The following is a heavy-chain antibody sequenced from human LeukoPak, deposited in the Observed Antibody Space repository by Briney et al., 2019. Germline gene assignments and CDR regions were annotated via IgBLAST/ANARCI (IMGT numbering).Heavy chain of an antibody. J-gene: IGHJ4*02. D-gene: IGHD6-13*01. V-gene: IGHV4-39*01. CDR3: ARGPLGSSSWYVVVVYFDY. CDR2: IYYSLST. CDR1: GDSISSSRYY. Sequence: KTSETLSLTCTVSGDSISSSRYYWGWIRQPPGKGLEWIGSIYYSLSTYYNPSLKSRVTISVDTSKNQFSLKLSSVTAADTAVYYCARGPLGSSSWYVVVVYFDYWGQGTLVTVSS.